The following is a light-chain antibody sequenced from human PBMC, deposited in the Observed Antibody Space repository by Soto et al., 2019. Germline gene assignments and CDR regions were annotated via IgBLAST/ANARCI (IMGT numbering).Light chain of an antibody. CDR2: GAS. CDR1: QSVSSYY. CDR3: QQYDDSIT. Sequence: EIVLRQSPDTLSLSPGESATLSCRASQSVSSYYLAWYQQKPGRAPRLLIDGASNRATGIPDRFSGSGSGTDFTLTISRLEPEDFAVFYCQQYDDSITFGQGTRLEIE. J-gene: IGKJ5*01. V-gene: IGKV3-20*01.